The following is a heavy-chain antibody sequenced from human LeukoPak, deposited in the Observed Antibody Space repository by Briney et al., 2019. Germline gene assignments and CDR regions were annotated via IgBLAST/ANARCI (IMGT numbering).Heavy chain of an antibody. D-gene: IGHD6-13*01. CDR3: ARGGSNWYPTLYFFDY. CDR2: ISSNSDYI. CDR1: GFIFSTYT. V-gene: IGHV3-21*01. J-gene: IGHJ4*02. Sequence: GGSLRLSCGASGFIFSTYTMNWVRQAPGKGLEWVSSISSNSDYIYYADSVKGRFTISRDDAKHSLYLQMNSLRAEDTAVYYCARGGSNWYPTLYFFDYWGQGSLVTVSS.